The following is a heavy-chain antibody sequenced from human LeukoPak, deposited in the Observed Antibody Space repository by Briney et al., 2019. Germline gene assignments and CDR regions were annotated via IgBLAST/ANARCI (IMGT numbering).Heavy chain of an antibody. J-gene: IGHJ1*01. Sequence: SETLSLTCAVYGGSFSGYYWSWIRQPPGKGLEWIGEINHSGSTNYNPSLKSRVTISVDTSKNQFSLKLNSVTAADTAVYYCARGPYRNHKTDRWGQGTLVTVSS. CDR2: INHSGST. V-gene: IGHV4-34*01. D-gene: IGHD1-14*01. CDR3: ARGPYRNHKTDR. CDR1: GGSFSGYY.